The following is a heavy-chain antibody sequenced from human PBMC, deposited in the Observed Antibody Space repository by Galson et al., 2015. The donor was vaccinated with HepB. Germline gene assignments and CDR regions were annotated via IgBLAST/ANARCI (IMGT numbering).Heavy chain of an antibody. D-gene: IGHD3-22*01. J-gene: IGHJ3*02. CDR3: AAVRSYYYDSSGDDAFDI. CDR1: GFTFTSSA. V-gene: IGHV1-58*02. Sequence: SVKASCKASGFTFTSSAMQWVRQARGQRLEWIGWIVVGSGNTNYAQKFQERVTITRDMSTSTAYMELSSLRSEDTAVYYCAAVRSYYYDSSGDDAFDIWGQGTMVTVSS. CDR2: IVVGSGNT.